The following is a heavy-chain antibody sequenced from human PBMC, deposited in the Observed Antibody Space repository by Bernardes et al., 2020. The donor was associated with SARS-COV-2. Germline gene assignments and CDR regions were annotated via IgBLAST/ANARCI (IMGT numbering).Heavy chain of an antibody. CDR1: GFTFSSYA. D-gene: IGHD6-19*01. CDR2: INSAGTT. V-gene: IGHV3-23*01. CDR3: ARVVSGPYVGADAFAV. Sequence: VGSLRLSCAASGFTFSSYAMSWFRQTPGQGLEWFSAINSAGTTYYADSVKGRFTAARDNSKNTLYLQMNSLTSEDTAVYYCARVVSGPYVGADAFAVWGRGTTVTVSS. J-gene: IGHJ3*01.